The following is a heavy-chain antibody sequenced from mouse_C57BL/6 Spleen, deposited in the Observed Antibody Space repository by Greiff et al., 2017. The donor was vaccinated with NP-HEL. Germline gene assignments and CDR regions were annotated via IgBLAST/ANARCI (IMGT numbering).Heavy chain of an antibody. V-gene: IGHV3-2*02. J-gene: IGHJ2*01. CDR2: ISYSGST. CDR1: GYSITSGYG. D-gene: IGHD1-2*01. Sequence: EVQLQESGPGLVKPSQSLSLTCTVTGYSITSGYGWNWIRQFPGNKLEWMGYISYSGSTNYNPSLNSRISNTRDTSKNQFILQLNSVTTEDTATYYCARTARIKYWGQGTTLTVSS. CDR3: ARTARIKY.